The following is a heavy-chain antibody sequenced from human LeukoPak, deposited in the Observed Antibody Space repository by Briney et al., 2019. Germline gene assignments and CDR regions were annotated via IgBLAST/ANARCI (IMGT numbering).Heavy chain of an antibody. V-gene: IGHV3-33*01. Sequence: GGSLRLSCAASGFTFSSYGMHWVRQAPGEGLEWVAVIWYDGSNKYYADSVKGRFTISRDNSKNTLYLQMNSLRAEDTAVYYCARDKGVVVTAIGYFDYWGQGTLVTVSS. CDR3: ARDKGVVVTAIGYFDY. CDR1: GFTFSSYG. D-gene: IGHD2-21*02. J-gene: IGHJ4*02. CDR2: IWYDGSNK.